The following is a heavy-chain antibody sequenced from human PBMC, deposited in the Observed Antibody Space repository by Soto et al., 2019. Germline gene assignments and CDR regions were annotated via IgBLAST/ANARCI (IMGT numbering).Heavy chain of an antibody. V-gene: IGHV1-18*01. CDR1: GYTFTSYG. CDR3: ARGRYGDY. CDR2: ISAHNGNT. D-gene: IGHD1-1*01. Sequence: QVHLVQSGAEVKKPGASVKVSCKASGYTFTSYGITWVRQAPGQGLEWMGWISAHNGNTDYAQKLQGRGIVTRDTSTSTAYMELRSLRSDDTAGYYCARGRYGDYWGQGALVTVSS. J-gene: IGHJ4*02.